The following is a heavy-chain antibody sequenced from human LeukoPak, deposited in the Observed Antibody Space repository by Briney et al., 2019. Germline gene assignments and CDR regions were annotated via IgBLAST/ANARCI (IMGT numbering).Heavy chain of an antibody. CDR1: GFTFDDYG. D-gene: IGHD1-1*01. J-gene: IGHJ3*02. V-gene: IGHV3-33*08. Sequence: GGSLRLSCAASGFTFDDYGMSWVRQAPGKGLEWVAVIWYDGSNKYYADSVKGRFTISRDNSKNTLYLQMNSLRAEDTAVYYCARAYNMDDAFDIWGQGTMVTVSS. CDR3: ARAYNMDDAFDI. CDR2: IWYDGSNK.